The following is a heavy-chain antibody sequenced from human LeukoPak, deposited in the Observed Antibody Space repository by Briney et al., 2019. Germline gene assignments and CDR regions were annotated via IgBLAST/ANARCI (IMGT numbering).Heavy chain of an antibody. D-gene: IGHD6-13*01. V-gene: IGHV4-61*02. J-gene: IGHJ4*02. CDR1: GGSINSGSYY. Sequence: PSETLSLTCTVSGGSINSGSYYWSWIRQPAGKGLEWIGRIYTSGSTNYNPSLNSRVTISVDTSKNQFSLKLSSVTAADTAVYYCARTQQLTYFDYWGQGTLVTVSS. CDR2: IYTSGST. CDR3: ARTQQLTYFDY.